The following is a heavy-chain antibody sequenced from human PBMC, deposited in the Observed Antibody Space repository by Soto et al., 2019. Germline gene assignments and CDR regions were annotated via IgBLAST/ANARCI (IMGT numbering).Heavy chain of an antibody. CDR1: GVSISSGGYY. Sequence: SETLSLTCTVSGVSISSGGYYWSWIRQHPGKGLEWIGYIYYSGSTYYNPSLKSRVTISVDTSKNQFSLKLSSVTAADTAVYYCARGGRRSPGMDVWGQGTTVTVSS. J-gene: IGHJ6*02. V-gene: IGHV4-31*03. CDR2: IYYSGST. CDR3: ARGGRRSPGMDV.